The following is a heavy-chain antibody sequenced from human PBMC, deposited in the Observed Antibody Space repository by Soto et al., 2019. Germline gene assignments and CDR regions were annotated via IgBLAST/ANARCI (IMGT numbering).Heavy chain of an antibody. CDR1: GFTFSSYA. CDR3: VKGALTGTLDY. D-gene: IGHD1-20*01. V-gene: IGHV3-64D*06. J-gene: IGHJ4*02. Sequence: PGGSLRLSCSAAGFTFSSYAMHWVRQAPGKGLEYVSAISSNGGSTYYADSVKGRFTISRDNSKNTLYLQMSSLRAEDTAVYYCVKGALTGTLDYWGQGTLVTVSS. CDR2: ISSNGGST.